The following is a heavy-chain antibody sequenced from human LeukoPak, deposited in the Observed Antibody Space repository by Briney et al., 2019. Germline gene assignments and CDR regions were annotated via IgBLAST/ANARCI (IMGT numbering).Heavy chain of an antibody. D-gene: IGHD1-26*01. CDR1: GFTFRNYA. Sequence: GSLRLSCAASGFTFRNYAMSWVRQAPGKGLEWVSDISGSGDITDYADSVKGRFTISRDNSKNAVYLQMNSLRVEDAAVYYCAKDDPTGRYLWGQGTLVTVSS. V-gene: IGHV3-23*01. J-gene: IGHJ4*02. CDR3: AKDDPTGRYL. CDR2: ISGSGDIT.